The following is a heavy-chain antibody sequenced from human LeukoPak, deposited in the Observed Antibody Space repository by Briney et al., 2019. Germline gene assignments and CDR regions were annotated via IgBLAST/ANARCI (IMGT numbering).Heavy chain of an antibody. Sequence: PGGSLRLSCAASGFTFSSYSMNWVRQAPGKGLEWVSYISSSSSTIYYADSVKGRFTISRDNAKNTLYLQMNSLRAEDTAVYYCAKDYYYGSSRYYYYMDVWGKGTTVTISS. CDR1: GFTFSSYS. V-gene: IGHV3-48*01. J-gene: IGHJ6*03. CDR2: ISSSSSTI. D-gene: IGHD3-10*01. CDR3: AKDYYYGSSRYYYYMDV.